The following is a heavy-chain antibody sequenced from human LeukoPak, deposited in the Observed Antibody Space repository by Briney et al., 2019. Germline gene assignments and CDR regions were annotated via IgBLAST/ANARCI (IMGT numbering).Heavy chain of an antibody. CDR2: ISYDGSNK. D-gene: IGHD3-22*01. V-gene: IGHV3-30-3*01. J-gene: IGHJ4*02. CDR3: AREYYYDSSGYYPFDY. CDR1: GFTFRSYA. Sequence: GRSLRLSCAASGFTFRSYAMHWVRQAPGKGLKWVAVISYDGSNKYYADSVKGRFTISRDNSKNTLYLQMNSLRAEDTAVYYCAREYYYDSSGYYPFDYWGQGTLVTVSS.